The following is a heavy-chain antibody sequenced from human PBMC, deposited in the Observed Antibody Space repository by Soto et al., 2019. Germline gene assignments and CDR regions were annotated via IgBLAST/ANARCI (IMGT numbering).Heavy chain of an antibody. J-gene: IGHJ4*02. V-gene: IGHV4-30-2*01. CDR1: GGSLSSGGYS. CDR3: ARSGVLEWFIFDY. Sequence: SDTLSLTCAVSGGSLSSGGYSWSWIRQPPGKGLEWIGYIYHSGSTYYNPSLKSRVTISVDRSKNQFSLKLSSVTAADTAVYYCARSGVLEWFIFDYWGQGTLVTVSS. CDR2: IYHSGST. D-gene: IGHD3-3*01.